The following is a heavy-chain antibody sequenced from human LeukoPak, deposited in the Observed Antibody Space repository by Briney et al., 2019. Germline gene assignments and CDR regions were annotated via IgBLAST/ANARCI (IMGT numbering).Heavy chain of an antibody. J-gene: IGHJ4*02. CDR1: GFTVSSNY. CDR2: IYSGGST. V-gene: IGHV3-53*01. Sequence: PGGSLRLSCAASGFTVSSNYMSWVRQAPGKGLEWVSVIYSGGSTYYADSVKGRFTISRDNSKNTLYLQMNSLRAEDTAVYYCARDRGYGDYVSFDYWGQGTLVTASS. CDR3: ARDRGYGDYVSFDY. D-gene: IGHD4-17*01.